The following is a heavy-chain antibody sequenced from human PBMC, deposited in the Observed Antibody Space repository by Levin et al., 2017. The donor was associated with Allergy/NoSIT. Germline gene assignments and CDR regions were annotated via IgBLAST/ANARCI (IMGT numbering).Heavy chain of an antibody. D-gene: IGHD3-22*01. CDR1: GGSISSGDYY. J-gene: IGHJ4*02. CDR2: IYYSGST. V-gene: IGHV4-30-4*01. CDR3: ARQVRGRGSSGYYFATPFDY. Sequence: LRLSCTVSGGSISSGDYYWSWIRQPPGKGLEWIGYIYYSGSTYYNPSLKSRVTISVDTSKNQFSLKLSSVTAADTAVYYCARQVRGRGSSGYYFATPFDYWGQGTLVTVSS.